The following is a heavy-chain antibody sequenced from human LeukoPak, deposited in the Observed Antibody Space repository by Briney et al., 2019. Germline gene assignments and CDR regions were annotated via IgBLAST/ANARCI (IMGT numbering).Heavy chain of an antibody. CDR1: GYTFTSYG. D-gene: IGHD3-22*01. V-gene: IGHV1-18*01. CDR3: ARGSPPRRNYDSRGYYSYYFDY. Sequence: ASVKVSCKASGYTFTSYGISWVRQAPGQGLEWMGWISAYNGNTHYAQKLQGRVTMTTDTSTSSVYMELRSLRSDDTAVYYCARGSPPRRNYDSRGYYSYYFDYWGQGTLVTVSS. CDR2: ISAYNGNT. J-gene: IGHJ4*02.